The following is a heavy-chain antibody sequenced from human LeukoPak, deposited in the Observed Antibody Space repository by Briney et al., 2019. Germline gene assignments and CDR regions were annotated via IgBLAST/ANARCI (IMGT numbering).Heavy chain of an antibody. D-gene: IGHD3-22*01. CDR2: ISYDGSNK. V-gene: IGHV3-30*18. CDR3: AKAFRRITMIVVAPEADY. J-gene: IGHJ4*02. CDR1: GFTFSSYG. Sequence: GRSLRLSCAASGFTFSSYGMHWVRQAPGKGLEWVAVISYDGSNKYYADSVKGRFTISRDNPKNTLYLQMNSPRAEDTAVYYCAKAFRRITMIVVAPEADYWGQGTLVTVSS.